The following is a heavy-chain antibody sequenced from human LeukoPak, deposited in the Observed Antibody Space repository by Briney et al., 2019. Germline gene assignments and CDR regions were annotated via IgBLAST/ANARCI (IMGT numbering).Heavy chain of an antibody. J-gene: IGHJ4*02. V-gene: IGHV3-30-3*01. CDR2: ISYDGSNK. CDR3: ARTQSGSYYGHFDY. Sequence: GGSLRLSCAPSAFTFSSYAMHWVRHAPDKGLEWVAVISYDGSNKYYTHSVKGRFTVSRDNSKNPLYLQTDSLRAEGTAVYYCARTQSGSYYGHFDYWGQGTLVSVCS. D-gene: IGHD1-26*01. CDR1: AFTFSSYA.